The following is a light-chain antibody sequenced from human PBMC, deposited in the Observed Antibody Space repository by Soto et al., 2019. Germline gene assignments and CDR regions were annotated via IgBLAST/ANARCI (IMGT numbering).Light chain of an antibody. V-gene: IGKV3-11*01. CDR3: QQRSNWPT. CDR1: QTIGSN. Sequence: EIVMTQSPATLSVSPGERATLSCRATQTIGSNLAWYQQKPGQPPRLLIFDATKRVTGIPARFSGSGSGTDFTLTISSLEPEDFAVYYCQQRSNWPTFGQGTKVDIK. J-gene: IGKJ1*01. CDR2: DAT.